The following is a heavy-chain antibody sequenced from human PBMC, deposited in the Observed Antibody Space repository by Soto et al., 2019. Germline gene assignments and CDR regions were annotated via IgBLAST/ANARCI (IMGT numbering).Heavy chain of an antibody. CDR3: EKETSAYEIDY. CDR1: GFIFSGYA. Sequence: QVQLVESGGGVVQPGRSLRLSCAASGFIFSGYAMHWVRQAPGKGLEWVAVISYDGNTKYYADSVKGRFTVSRENSKNTLYVQMNNLSAEDTAMYYGEKETSAYEIDYWGQGTLVTVSS. D-gene: IGHD5-12*01. V-gene: IGHV3-30-3*01. CDR2: ISYDGNTK. J-gene: IGHJ4*02.